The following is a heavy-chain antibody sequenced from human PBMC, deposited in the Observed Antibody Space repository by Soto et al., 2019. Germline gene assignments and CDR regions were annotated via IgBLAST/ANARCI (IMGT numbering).Heavy chain of an antibody. CDR1: GYTFASYG. CDR3: ARDSPLDQ. V-gene: IGHV1-18*04. Sequence: QVQLVQSGAELKKPGASVKVSCKTSGYTFASYGISWVRQGPGQGLEWMGWISVYDGNTRCAQKVQDRVTITADRSTSTAYMELRSLRPDDTAVYYCARDSPLDQWGQGTLVTVPS. J-gene: IGHJ4*02. CDR2: ISVYDGNT.